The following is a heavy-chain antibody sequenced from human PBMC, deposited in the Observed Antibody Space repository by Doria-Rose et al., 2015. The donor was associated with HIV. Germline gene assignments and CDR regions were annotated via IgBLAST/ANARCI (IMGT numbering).Heavy chain of an antibody. CDR1: GVSLSSPGMG. V-gene: IGHV2-26*01. D-gene: IGHD6-13*01. J-gene: IGHJ4*02. CDR2: MFADDER. Sequence: SGPVLVKPTETLTLTCTVSGVSLSSPGMGVSWIRQPPGKALEWLANMFADDERSDKSALKSRLTISRCTSKSQVVLTMTDMYPVDTATYYCARIKSSRWYHKYYFDFWGQGTLVIVSA. CDR3: ARIKSSRWYHKYYFDF.